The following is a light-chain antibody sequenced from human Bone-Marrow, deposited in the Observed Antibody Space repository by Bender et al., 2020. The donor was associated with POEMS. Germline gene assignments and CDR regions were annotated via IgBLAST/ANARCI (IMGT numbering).Light chain of an antibody. CDR2: EGS. V-gene: IGLV2-23*01. J-gene: IGLJ3*02. CDR1: NSDVGTYNI. Sequence: QSALTQPASVSGSPGQSITISCTGTNSDVGTYNIVSWYQQRPGKGPKLLIYEGSERPSGVSNRFSASQSGNTASLTISGLQAEDEADYYCCSYAGTTTPNWVFGGGTKLTVL. CDR3: CSYAGTTTPNWV.